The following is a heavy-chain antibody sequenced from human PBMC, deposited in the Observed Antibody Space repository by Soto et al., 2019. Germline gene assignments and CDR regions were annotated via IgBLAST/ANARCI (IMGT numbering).Heavy chain of an antibody. Sequence: PSETLSLTCTVSGDSIGGVGYWSWIRQFPGRGLEWIGCISSSGSTYYNPALNNRISLSLDTFQNQFYLKLLAVTAADTAIYYCARSGVTGIVIPSHWFDPWGQGTLVTSPQ. V-gene: IGHV4-31*03. CDR2: ISSSGST. CDR1: GDSIGGVGY. J-gene: IGHJ5*02. CDR3: ARSGVTGIVIPSHWFDP. D-gene: IGHD2-21*02.